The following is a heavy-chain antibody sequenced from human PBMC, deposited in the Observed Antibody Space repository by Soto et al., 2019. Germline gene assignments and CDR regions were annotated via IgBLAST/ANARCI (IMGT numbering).Heavy chain of an antibody. J-gene: IGHJ4*02. CDR1: GYTLTEIS. D-gene: IGHD6-19*01. V-gene: IGHV1-24*01. CDR2: FDPEDGET. Sequence: ASVKVSCKVSGYTLTEISMHWVRQAPGKGLEWMGGFDPEDGETIYAQKFQGRVTMTEDTSTDTAYMELSSLRSEDTAVYYCATVKGAYSSGFWDLGYWGQGTLVTVSS. CDR3: ATVKGAYSSGFWDLGY.